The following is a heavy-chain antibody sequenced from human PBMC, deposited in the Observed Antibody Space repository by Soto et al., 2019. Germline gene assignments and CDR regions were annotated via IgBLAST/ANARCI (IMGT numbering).Heavy chain of an antibody. CDR1: GYTLTNFY. CDR3: ARGLGSGDY. Sequence: ASVKVSCKASGYTLTNFYIHWVRQAPGQGLEWMGIINPNGGSTNYAHNFQGRVTITRDTSTSTVYMDLSSLRSEDTAVYYCARGLGSGDYCGRVHLVTVSS. V-gene: IGHV1-46*03. J-gene: IGHJ4*02. CDR2: INPNGGST. D-gene: IGHD6-25*01.